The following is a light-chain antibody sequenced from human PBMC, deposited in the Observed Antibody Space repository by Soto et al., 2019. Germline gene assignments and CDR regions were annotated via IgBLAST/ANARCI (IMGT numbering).Light chain of an antibody. Sequence: EIVMTQSPATLSVSPGERATLSCRASQSVSSDLAWYLQKPGQAPSLLVYGASTRATGMPARFSGSGSGTDFTLTISSLQSEDFAVYYCQQYNNWPHTFSQGTKLEIK. CDR1: QSVSSD. V-gene: IGKV3-15*01. CDR3: QQYNNWPHT. J-gene: IGKJ2*01. CDR2: GAS.